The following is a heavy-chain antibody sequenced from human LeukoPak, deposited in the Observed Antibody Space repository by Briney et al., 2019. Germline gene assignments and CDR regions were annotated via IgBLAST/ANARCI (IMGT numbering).Heavy chain of an antibody. CDR3: ARDTPYSSSPYAFDI. Sequence: SETLSLTCTVSGGSISSCYWSWIRQPAGKGLEWIGRIYTSGSTNYNPSLKSRVTMSVDTSKNKFSLKLSYVTAADTAVYYCARDTPYSSSPYAFDIWGQGTMVTVSS. CDR1: GGSISSCY. D-gene: IGHD6-6*01. V-gene: IGHV4-4*07. J-gene: IGHJ3*02. CDR2: IYTSGST.